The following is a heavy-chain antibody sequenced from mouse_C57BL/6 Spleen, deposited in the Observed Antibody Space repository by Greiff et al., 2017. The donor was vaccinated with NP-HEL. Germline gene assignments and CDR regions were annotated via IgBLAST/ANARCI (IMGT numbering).Heavy chain of an antibody. CDR1: GYTFTSYW. V-gene: IGHV1-69*01. J-gene: IGHJ2*01. CDR2: IDPSDSYT. D-gene: IGHD2-5*01. Sequence: QVQLQQPGAELVMPGASVKLSCKASGYTFTSYWMHWVKQRPGQGLEWIGEIDPSDSYTNYNQKFKGKSTLTVDKSSSTAYMQLSSLTSEDSTVYYCARSLYSNYYFDNWGQGATLTVSS. CDR3: ARSLYSNYYFDN.